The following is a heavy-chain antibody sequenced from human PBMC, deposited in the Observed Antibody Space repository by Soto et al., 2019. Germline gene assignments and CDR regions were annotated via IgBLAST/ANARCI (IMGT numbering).Heavy chain of an antibody. CDR1: GYTFTSYG. D-gene: IGHD3-3*01. CDR2: ISAYNGNT. Sequence: ASVKVSCRASGYTFTSYGISWVRQAPGQGLEWMGWISAYNGNTNYAQKLQGRVTMTTDTSTSTAYMELRSLRYDDTAVYYCARDRSYYDFWSGYYSSGWGDAFDIWGQGAMVTVSS. CDR3: ARDRSYYDFWSGYYSSGWGDAFDI. V-gene: IGHV1-18*01. J-gene: IGHJ3*02.